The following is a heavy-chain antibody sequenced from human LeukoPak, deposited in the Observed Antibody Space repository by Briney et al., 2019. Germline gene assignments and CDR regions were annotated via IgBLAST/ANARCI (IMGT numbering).Heavy chain of an antibody. Sequence: SETLSLTCTVSGVSISSYYWTWIRQSAGKGLEWIGRIYTSGSTYYNPSLKSRVSMSVDTSKNQFSLKLSSVTAADTAVYYCARGRYSYGPQNYDYMDVWGKGTTATISS. D-gene: IGHD5-18*01. V-gene: IGHV4-4*07. CDR2: IYTSGST. J-gene: IGHJ6*03. CDR3: ARGRYSYGPQNYDYMDV. CDR1: GVSISSYY.